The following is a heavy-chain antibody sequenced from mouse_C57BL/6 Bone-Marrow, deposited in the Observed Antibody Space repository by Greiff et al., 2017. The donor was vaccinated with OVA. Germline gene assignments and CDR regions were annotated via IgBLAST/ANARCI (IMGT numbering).Heavy chain of an antibody. CDR2: INPSTGYT. Sequence: VQGVESGAELAKPGASVKMSCKASGYTFTSYWMHWVKQRPGQGLEWIGYINPSTGYTEYNQKFKDKATLTADKSSSTAYMQLSSLTSEDSAVYYCASYYGSSFDYWGQGTTLTVSS. CDR3: ASYYGSSFDY. CDR1: GYTFTSYW. J-gene: IGHJ2*01. V-gene: IGHV1-7*01. D-gene: IGHD1-1*01.